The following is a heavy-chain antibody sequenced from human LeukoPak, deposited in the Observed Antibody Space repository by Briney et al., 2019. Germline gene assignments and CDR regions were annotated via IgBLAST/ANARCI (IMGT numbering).Heavy chain of an antibody. J-gene: IGHJ5*02. D-gene: IGHD2-2*02. CDR2: SMSGGFL. Sequence: GGPLRLPCAASGFISSSYNMTWVRQAPGKGLEWVASSMSGGFLHYADSVKGRFTASRNNAENSGYLQQKRPRAHNTPLFYCARDDHTSWFTAWGQRTLVTVSS. V-gene: IGHV3-69-1*01. CDR3: ARDDHTSWFTA. CDR1: GFISSSYN.